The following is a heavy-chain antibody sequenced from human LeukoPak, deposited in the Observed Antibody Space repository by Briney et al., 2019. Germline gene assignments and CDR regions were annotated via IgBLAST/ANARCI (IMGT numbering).Heavy chain of an antibody. J-gene: IGHJ6*03. CDR2: MNNSGST. CDR3: ARQDAAGTVDGYYYYYYMDV. D-gene: IGHD6-13*01. CDR1: GRSFSGYY. V-gene: IGHV4-34*01. Sequence: SETLSLTCAVYGRSFSGYYWRWLRQPPGKGREWIGEMNNSGSTNYNPSLKSRVTISVDTSKNQFSLKLSSVTAADTAVYYCARQDAAGTVDGYYYYYYMDVWGKGTTVTVCS.